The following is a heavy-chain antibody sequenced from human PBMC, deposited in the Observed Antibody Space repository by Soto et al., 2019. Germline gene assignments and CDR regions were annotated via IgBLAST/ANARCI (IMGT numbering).Heavy chain of an antibody. Sequence: TSETLSLTCAVYGGSFSGYYWTWIRQPPGTGLEWIGEINHSGSTNYNPSLKSRVTISVDTSKNQFSLKLTSVTAADTAVYYCARASTYGTFDYWGQGTLVTVSS. CDR3: ARASTYGTFDY. CDR2: INHSGST. D-gene: IGHD4-17*01. J-gene: IGHJ4*02. V-gene: IGHV4-34*01. CDR1: GGSFSGYY.